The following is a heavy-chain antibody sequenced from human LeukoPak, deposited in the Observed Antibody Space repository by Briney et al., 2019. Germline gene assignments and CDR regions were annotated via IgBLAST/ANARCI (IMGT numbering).Heavy chain of an antibody. D-gene: IGHD3-10*01. CDR3: ARVATMVRVPLDALDI. J-gene: IGHJ3*02. CDR1: GFTFSACE. V-gene: IGHV3-48*03. CDR2: ISRSGSTR. Sequence: GGSLRLSCAISGFTFSACELTWVRQAPGKGLEWVSYISRSGSTRDYADSVKGRFTISRDNAKNSLYLQMNSLRAEDTAVYYCARVATMVRVPLDALDIWGQGTMVSVSS.